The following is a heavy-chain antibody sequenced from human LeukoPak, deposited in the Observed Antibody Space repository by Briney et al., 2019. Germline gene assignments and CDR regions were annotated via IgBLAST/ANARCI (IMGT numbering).Heavy chain of an antibody. CDR2: MNPNSGNT. D-gene: IGHD1-26*01. J-gene: IGHJ2*01. CDR1: GYTFTSYD. V-gene: IGHV1-8*03. CDR3: AREKAILGASNLCWYFDL. Sequence: ASVKVSCKASGYTFTSYDINWVRQAPGQGLERMGWMNPNSGNTGYAQKFQDRVTITRNTSINTAYMELNSLRSEDTAVYYCAREKAILGASNLCWYFDLWGRGTLVTVSS.